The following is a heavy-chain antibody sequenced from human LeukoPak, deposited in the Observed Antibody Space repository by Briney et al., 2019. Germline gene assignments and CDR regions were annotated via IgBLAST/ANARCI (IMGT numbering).Heavy chain of an antibody. Sequence: PGGSLRLSCAASGFTFTNYLMHWVRQAPGKGLEWVAVKSPDGSEEYYADFVKGRFTISRDNSKNTLYLQVNSLRLEDTAIYYCAREFSRSASLDYWGQGTLVTVSS. CDR1: GFTFTNYL. J-gene: IGHJ4*02. V-gene: IGHV3-30-3*01. CDR2: KSPDGSEE. CDR3: AREFSRSASLDY.